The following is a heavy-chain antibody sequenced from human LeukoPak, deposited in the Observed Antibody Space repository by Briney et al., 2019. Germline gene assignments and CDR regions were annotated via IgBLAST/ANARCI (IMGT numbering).Heavy chain of an antibody. CDR3: ARGGTGTTGHVYYYYGMDV. Sequence: GGSLRLSCAASGFTVSSNYMSWVRQAPGKGLEWVSVIYSGGSTYYADSVKGRFTISRHNSKSTLYLQMNSLRAEDTAVYYCARGGTGTTGHVYYYYGMDVWGQGTTVTVSS. J-gene: IGHJ6*02. V-gene: IGHV3-53*04. CDR2: IYSGGST. D-gene: IGHD1-1*01. CDR1: GFTVSSNY.